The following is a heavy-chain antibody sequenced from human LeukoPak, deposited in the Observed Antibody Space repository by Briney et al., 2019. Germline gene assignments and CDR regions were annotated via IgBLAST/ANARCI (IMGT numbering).Heavy chain of an antibody. V-gene: IGHV4-34*01. CDR3: ASQRFLEWLVDY. D-gene: IGHD3-3*01. Sequence: SETLSLTCAVYGGSFSGYYWSWIRQPPGKGLEWIGEINHSGSTNYNPSLKSRVTISVDTSKNQFSLKLSSVTAADTAVYYCASQRFLEWLVDYWGQGTLVTVSS. CDR1: GGSFSGYY. J-gene: IGHJ4*02. CDR2: INHSGST.